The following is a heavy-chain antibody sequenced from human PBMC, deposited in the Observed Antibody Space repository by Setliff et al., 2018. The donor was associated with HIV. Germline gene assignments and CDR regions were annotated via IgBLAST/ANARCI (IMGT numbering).Heavy chain of an antibody. Sequence: PGGSLRLSCAASEFAFSNYAMTWVRQTPGKGLEWVAFIWPDGSNKYYADAVKGRFTISRDNSRSILYLQMTSLRSDDTAVYYCAKDRTSSGYYARFDHWGQGTLVTVSS. D-gene: IGHD3-22*01. CDR2: IWPDGSNK. CDR3: AKDRTSSGYYARFDH. V-gene: IGHV3-30*02. J-gene: IGHJ4*02. CDR1: EFAFSNYA.